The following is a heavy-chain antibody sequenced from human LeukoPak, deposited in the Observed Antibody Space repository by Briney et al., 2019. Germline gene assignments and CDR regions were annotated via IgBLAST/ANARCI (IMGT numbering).Heavy chain of an antibody. Sequence: PGGSLRLSCAASGFTFSSYWMNWVRQAPGKGLEWVANINQDGSEKSYVDSVKGRFTISRDNAKNSLYLRMNSLRAEDTAFYYCARGEGVTNDYWGQGTLVTVSS. D-gene: IGHD2-21*02. CDR3: ARGEGVTNDY. CDR2: INQDGSEK. CDR1: GFTFSSYW. J-gene: IGHJ4*02. V-gene: IGHV3-7*01.